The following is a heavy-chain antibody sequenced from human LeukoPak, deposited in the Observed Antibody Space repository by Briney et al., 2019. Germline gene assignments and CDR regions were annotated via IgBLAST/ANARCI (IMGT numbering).Heavy chain of an antibody. CDR1: GGSISSHY. D-gene: IGHD3-10*01. CDR3: ARVSDPRGYYYYMDV. Sequence: SETLSLTCTVSGGSISSHYWSWIRQPPGKGLEWIGYIYYSGSTNYNPSLKSRVTISVDTSKNQFSLELSSVTAADMAVYYCARVSDPRGYYYYMDVWGKGTTVTVSS. J-gene: IGHJ6*03. CDR2: IYYSGST. V-gene: IGHV4-59*11.